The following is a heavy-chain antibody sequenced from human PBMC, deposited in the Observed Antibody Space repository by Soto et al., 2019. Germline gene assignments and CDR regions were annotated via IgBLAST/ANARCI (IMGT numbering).Heavy chain of an antibody. CDR1: VVAFTTSELC. V-gene: IGHV2-5*01. CDR2: ISWNNDK. CDR3: AHTHVTTVFGVAGPGYYFDI. J-gene: IGHJ4*02. D-gene: IGHD3-3*01. Sequence: APSPSNRTPTLTQTCKISVVAFTTSELCVVLIRQPPLKALECLALISWNNDKRYSPSLKSRLTITKDTAKSQVALTMTNMDPVDTATYYCAHTHVTTVFGVAGPGYYFDIWGQGTLVTVSS.